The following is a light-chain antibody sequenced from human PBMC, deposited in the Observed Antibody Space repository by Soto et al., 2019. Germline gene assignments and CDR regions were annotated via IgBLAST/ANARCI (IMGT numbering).Light chain of an antibody. CDR2: GAS. Sequence: ETVVTQSPATLSVSPGERATLSCRASQSVSSHLAWYQQKPGQAPRLLIYGASSRATGIPDRFSGSGSGTDFTLTISRLEPEDFAVYYCQQYGSSRTFGQGTKVDI. J-gene: IGKJ1*01. CDR1: QSVSSH. V-gene: IGKV3-20*01. CDR3: QQYGSSRT.